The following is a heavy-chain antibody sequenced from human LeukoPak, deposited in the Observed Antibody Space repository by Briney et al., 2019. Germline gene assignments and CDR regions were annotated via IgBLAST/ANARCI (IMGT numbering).Heavy chain of an antibody. V-gene: IGHV1-18*01. Sequence: GASVKVSCKASGYTFTSYGISWVRQAPGQGLEWMGWISAYNGNTNYAQKLQGRVTMTTDTSTSTAYMELRSLRSDDTAVYYCARDDRIAVAGILYYFDYWGQGTLVTVSS. CDR2: ISAYNGNT. D-gene: IGHD6-19*01. CDR1: GYTFTSYG. J-gene: IGHJ4*02. CDR3: ARDDRIAVAGILYYFDY.